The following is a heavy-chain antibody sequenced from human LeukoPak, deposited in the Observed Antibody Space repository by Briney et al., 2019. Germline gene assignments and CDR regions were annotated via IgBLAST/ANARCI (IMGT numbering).Heavy chain of an antibody. Sequence: ASVMVSCRASGYTFTSYGISWVRQAPGQGLEWMGWISAYNGNTNYAQKLQGRVTMTTDTSTSTAYMELRSLRSDDTAVYYCARVLPDCSSTSCGDYWGQGTLVTVSS. J-gene: IGHJ4*02. CDR3: ARVLPDCSSTSCGDY. CDR2: ISAYNGNT. D-gene: IGHD2-2*01. CDR1: GYTFTSYG. V-gene: IGHV1-18*01.